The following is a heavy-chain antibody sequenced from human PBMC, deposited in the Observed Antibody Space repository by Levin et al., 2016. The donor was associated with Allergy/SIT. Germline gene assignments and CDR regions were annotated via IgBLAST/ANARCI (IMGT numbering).Heavy chain of an antibody. Sequence: ASVKVSCKASTNTFTGHHLHWVRQAPGQGLEWMGWISPNSGDIKYAQKFQGRVTMTRDTSITTAYMELTRLKSDDTAVYYCATRSTAIWSIYGMDVWGQGTTVTVSS. V-gene: IGHV1-2*02. CDR3: ATRSTAIWSIYGMDV. J-gene: IGHJ6*02. CDR2: ISPNSGDI. D-gene: IGHD2-21*02. CDR1: TNTFTGHH.